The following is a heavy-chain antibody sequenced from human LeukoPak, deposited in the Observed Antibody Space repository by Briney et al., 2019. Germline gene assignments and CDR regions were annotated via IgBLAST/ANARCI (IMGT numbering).Heavy chain of an antibody. Sequence: SETLSLTCAVYGGSFSGYSWTWIRQTPGKGLEYIGDINDFESTNLNPSLKSRVTISVDTSKNQFSLKLSSVTAADTAVYYCASTRGLVVAASFDYWGQGTLVTVSS. D-gene: IGHD2-15*01. CDR2: INDFEST. CDR3: ASTRGLVVAASFDY. J-gene: IGHJ4*02. V-gene: IGHV4-34*01. CDR1: GGSFSGYS.